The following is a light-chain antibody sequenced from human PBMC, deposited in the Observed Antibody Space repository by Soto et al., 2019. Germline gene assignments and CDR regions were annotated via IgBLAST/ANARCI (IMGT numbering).Light chain of an antibody. Sequence: QSALTQPASVSGSPGQSITISCTGTSSDIGASDYVSWYQQHPDKAPKLIIYNVNYRPSGISSRFSGSKSGNTASLTISGXXXXXXXXYFCSSYALFGGGTKVTVL. CDR1: SSDIGASDY. CDR3: SSYAL. V-gene: IGLV2-14*03. CDR2: NVN. J-gene: IGLJ2*01.